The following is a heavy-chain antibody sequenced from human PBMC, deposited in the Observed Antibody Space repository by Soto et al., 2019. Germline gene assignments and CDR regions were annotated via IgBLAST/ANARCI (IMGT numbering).Heavy chain of an antibody. CDR3: VRDRGGFGELSV. CDR1: GGSISSTGYY. CDR2: SYYSGNT. D-gene: IGHD3-10*01. V-gene: IGHV4-31*03. J-gene: IGHJ4*02. Sequence: QVQLQESGPGLVKPSQTLSLTCTVSGGSISSTGYYWSWIRQYPGKGLEWIGYSYYSGNTNYNPSRKNRVTISVDTSKNQFSLKLSSVTAADTAVYYCVRDRGGFGELSVWGQGTLVTVSS.